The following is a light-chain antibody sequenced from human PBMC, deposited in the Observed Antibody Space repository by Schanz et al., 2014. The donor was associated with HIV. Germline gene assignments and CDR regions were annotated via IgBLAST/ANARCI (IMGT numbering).Light chain of an antibody. J-gene: IGLJ1*01. CDR2: DVT. Sequence: QSALTQPASVSGSPGQSITISCSGVRNNVGIYDLVSWYQHHPGKGPKLMIYDVTKRPSGVSNRFSGSKSGNTASLTISGLQAEDEADYYCSSYTSSSTLVFGTGTKVTVL. V-gene: IGLV2-14*02. CDR1: RNNVGIYDL. CDR3: SSYTSSSTLV.